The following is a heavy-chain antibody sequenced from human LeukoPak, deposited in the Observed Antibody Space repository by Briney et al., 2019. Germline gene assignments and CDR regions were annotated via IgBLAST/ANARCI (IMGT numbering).Heavy chain of an antibody. CDR3: ARDLGYCSSTSCLRFDY. J-gene: IGHJ4*02. V-gene: IGHV1-18*01. D-gene: IGHD2-2*01. CDR1: GYTFTSYG. Sequence: GASVKVSCKASGYTFTSYGISWVRQAPGQGLEWMGWISAYNGNTNYAQKLQGRVTMTTDTSTSTAYMELRSLRSDDTAVYYCARDLGYCSSTSCLRFDYWGQGTLVIVSS. CDR2: ISAYNGNT.